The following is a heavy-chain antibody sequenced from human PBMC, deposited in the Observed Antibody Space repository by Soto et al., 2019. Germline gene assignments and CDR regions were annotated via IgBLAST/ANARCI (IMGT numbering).Heavy chain of an antibody. J-gene: IGHJ4*02. Sequence: GGSLRLSCAASGFSFNIFAMNWVRQAPGKGLEWVSGISGGGGSTYYADSVKGRFTISRDNSNNTLYLQMNSLRAEDTAVYYCTTGIAARPPGWGQGTLVTVSS. CDR1: GFSFNIFA. D-gene: IGHD6-6*01. CDR2: ISGGGGST. V-gene: IGHV3-23*01. CDR3: TTGIAARPPG.